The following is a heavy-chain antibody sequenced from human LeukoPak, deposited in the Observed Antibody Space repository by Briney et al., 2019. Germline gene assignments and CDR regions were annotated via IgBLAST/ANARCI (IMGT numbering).Heavy chain of an antibody. CDR2: INPNSGGT. CDR1: GYTFTCYY. Sequence: ASVKVSCKASGYTFTCYYMHWVRQAPGQGLEWMGWINPNSGGTNYAQKFQGRVTMTRDTSINTAYMELRRLRSDDTAVYYCASKSGSSGNPNAFDIWGQGTMVTVSS. J-gene: IGHJ3*02. CDR3: ASKSGSSGNPNAFDI. D-gene: IGHD3-10*01. V-gene: IGHV1-2*02.